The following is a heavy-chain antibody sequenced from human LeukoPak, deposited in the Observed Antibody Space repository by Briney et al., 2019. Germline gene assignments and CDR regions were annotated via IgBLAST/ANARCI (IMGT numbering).Heavy chain of an antibody. CDR1: GYTFTSYA. V-gene: IGHV1-2*02. D-gene: IGHD5-24*01. CDR2: INPNSGGT. CDR3: ARERGKWLQLFDY. J-gene: IGHJ4*02. Sequence: ASVKVSCKASGYTFTSYAMNWVRQAPGQGLEWMGWINPNSGGTNYAQKFQGRVTMTRDTSISTAYMELSRLRSDDTAVYYCARERGKWLQLFDYWGQGTLVTVSS.